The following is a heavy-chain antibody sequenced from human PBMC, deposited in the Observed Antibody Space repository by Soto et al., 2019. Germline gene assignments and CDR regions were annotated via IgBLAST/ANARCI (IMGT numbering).Heavy chain of an antibody. CDR1: GGTFSSYA. CDR3: ARDPGGYYDILTRNYFDY. CDR2: IIPIFGTA. J-gene: IGHJ4*02. V-gene: IGHV1-69*13. D-gene: IGHD3-9*01. Sequence: SVKVSCKASGGTFSSYAISWVRQAPGQGLEWMGGIIPIFGTANYAQKFQGRVTITADESTSTAYMELSSLRSEDTAVYYCARDPGGYYDILTRNYFDYWGQGTLVTVSS.